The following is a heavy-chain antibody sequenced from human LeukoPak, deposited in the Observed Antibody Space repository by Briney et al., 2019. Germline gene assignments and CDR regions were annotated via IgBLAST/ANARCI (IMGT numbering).Heavy chain of an antibody. V-gene: IGHV3-7*01. J-gene: IGHJ4*02. CDR2: IKQDGSDK. Sequence: PGGSLRLSCAASGFTFSNYWMSWVRQAPGKGLEWVANIKQDGSDKYYLDSVKGRFTISRDNAKNSLYLQVNSLRAEDTAVYYCARDFLRAVQLGYWGQGTLVTVSS. D-gene: IGHD5-18*01. CDR1: GFTFSNYW. CDR3: ARDFLRAVQLGY.